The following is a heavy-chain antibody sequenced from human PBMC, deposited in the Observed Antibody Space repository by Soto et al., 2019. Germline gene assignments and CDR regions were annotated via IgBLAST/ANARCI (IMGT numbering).Heavy chain of an antibody. CDR3: AKDKGRGYSYGSY. CDR2: ISWDGGST. Sequence: GGSLRLSCAASGFTFDDYTMHWVRQAPGKGLEWVSLISWDGGSTYYADSVKGRFTISSDNSKNSLYLQMNSLRTEDTALYYCAKDKGRGYSYGSYWGQGTLVTVSS. J-gene: IGHJ4*02. D-gene: IGHD5-18*01. V-gene: IGHV3-43*01. CDR1: GFTFDDYT.